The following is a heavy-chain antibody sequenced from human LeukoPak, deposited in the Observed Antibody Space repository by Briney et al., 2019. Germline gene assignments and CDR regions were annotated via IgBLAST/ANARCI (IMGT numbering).Heavy chain of an antibody. J-gene: IGHJ6*02. CDR3: AKEATSSSWIDYYYGMDV. CDR1: GFTFSSYA. Sequence: GGSLRLSCAASGFTFSSYAMSWVRQAPGKGLEWVSAISGSGGSTCYADSVKGRFTISRDNSKNTLYLQMNSLRAEDTAVYYCAKEATSSSWIDYYYGMDVWGQGTTVTVSS. CDR2: ISGSGGST. V-gene: IGHV3-23*01. D-gene: IGHD6-13*01.